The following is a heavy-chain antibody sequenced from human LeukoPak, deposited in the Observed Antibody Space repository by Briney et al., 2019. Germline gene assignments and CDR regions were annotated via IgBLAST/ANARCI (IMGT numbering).Heavy chain of an antibody. V-gene: IGHV1-2*04. D-gene: IGHD6-13*01. CDR2: INPKSGDT. CDR3: ARGWDIAAAGSVLVDY. CDR1: SYSFTGYY. J-gene: IGHJ4*02. Sequence: GASVRVSCKASSYSFTGYYMHWVRQAPGQGLEWIGWINPKSGDTKYAQKFQDWVTMTRDTSINTAYMELRRVRSDDTAVYYCARGWDIAAAGSVLVDYWGQGTLVTVSS.